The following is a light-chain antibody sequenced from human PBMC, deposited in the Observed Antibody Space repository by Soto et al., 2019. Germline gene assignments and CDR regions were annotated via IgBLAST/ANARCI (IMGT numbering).Light chain of an antibody. Sequence: IIITHSPGSLAMCLVARPTINCKSQQSVLYTSNTTNSYACSHQKPGGPAKRLIYLAPTREAGVPAGLSGSGSGSDLTIPISGRQAEDVAVYYCQQYYSTPWTFGQGTKVDIK. V-gene: IGKV4-1*01. CDR2: LAP. CDR1: QSVLYTSNTTNS. CDR3: QQYYSTPWT. J-gene: IGKJ1*01.